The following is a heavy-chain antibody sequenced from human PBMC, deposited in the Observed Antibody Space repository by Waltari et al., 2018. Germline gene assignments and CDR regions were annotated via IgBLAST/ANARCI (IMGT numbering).Heavy chain of an antibody. CDR1: GGSISSYY. D-gene: IGHD3-3*01. V-gene: IGHV4-59*08. CDR3: ARRGRGSGYTG. J-gene: IGHJ4*02. Sequence: QVQLQESGQGLVKPSETLSLPCTVSGGSISSYYWSWLRQPPGKGLEWIGYIYYSGSTNSNPSLKSRVTISIDTSKNRCSLKLSAVTAADTAVYYCARRGRGSGYTGWGQGTLVTVSS. CDR2: IYYSGST.